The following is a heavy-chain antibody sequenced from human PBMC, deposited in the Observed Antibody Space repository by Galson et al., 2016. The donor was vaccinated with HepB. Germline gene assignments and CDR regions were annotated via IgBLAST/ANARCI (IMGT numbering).Heavy chain of an antibody. Sequence: SETLSLTCAVHGGSFSGYYWTWIRQPPGKGLEWIGEIHHSGSTNYNPSLKSRVTISLDTSKNQFSLKLSSVTAADTAVYYCARAESVNGAAAGDYYYYYGMDVWGQGTTVTVSS. CDR2: IHHSGST. CDR1: GGSFSGYY. CDR3: ARAESVNGAAAGDYYYYYGMDV. D-gene: IGHD6-13*01. V-gene: IGHV4-34*01. J-gene: IGHJ6*02.